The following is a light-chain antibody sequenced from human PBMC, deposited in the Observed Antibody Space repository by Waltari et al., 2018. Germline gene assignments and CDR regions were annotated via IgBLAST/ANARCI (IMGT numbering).Light chain of an antibody. J-gene: IGLJ2*01. V-gene: IGLV1-40*01. Sequence: QSVLTPPPSVSGAPGQRVTISCTGSSPNLGAGYDVPWYQPLPGTAPKLLIYVNRNRPSGVPDRFSGSKSGTSASLAITGLQAEDEADYYCQSYDSSLRGGVFGGGTKLTVL. CDR2: VNR. CDR3: QSYDSSLRGGV. CDR1: SPNLGAGYD.